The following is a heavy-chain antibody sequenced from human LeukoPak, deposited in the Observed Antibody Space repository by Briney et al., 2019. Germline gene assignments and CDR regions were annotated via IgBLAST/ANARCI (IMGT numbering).Heavy chain of an antibody. D-gene: IGHD6-13*01. V-gene: IGHV3-23*01. Sequence: PGGSLRLSCAAAGSTFSSDAMSWVRRAPGKGLEWVSALSGSGGSTHYADSVQGRFTISRDNSKNTLYLQANSLGAEDTAIYYCAKAAAPGGYWYFDLWGRGTLVTVSS. CDR3: AKAAAPGGYWYFDL. CDR2: LSGSGGST. J-gene: IGHJ2*01. CDR1: GSTFSSDA.